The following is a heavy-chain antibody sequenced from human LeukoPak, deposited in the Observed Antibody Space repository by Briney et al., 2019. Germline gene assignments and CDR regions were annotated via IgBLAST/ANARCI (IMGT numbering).Heavy chain of an antibody. D-gene: IGHD3-3*01. CDR3: ARGDPTIFGFRSYYYMDV. J-gene: IGHJ6*03. V-gene: IGHV4-59*11. CDR2: IYYSGST. Sequence: SETLSLTCTVSGGSISSHYWSWIRQPPGKGLEWIGYIYYSGSTNYNPSLKSRVTISVDTSKNRFSLKLSSVTAADTAVYYCARGDPTIFGFRSYYYMDVWGKGTTVTVSS. CDR1: GGSISSHY.